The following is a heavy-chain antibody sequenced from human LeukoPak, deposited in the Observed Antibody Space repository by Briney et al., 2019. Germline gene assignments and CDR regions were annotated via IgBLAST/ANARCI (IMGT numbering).Heavy chain of an antibody. CDR2: TKPDGSER. CDR1: GFTFTTFW. J-gene: IGHJ4*02. V-gene: IGHV3-7*05. D-gene: IGHD3-16*01. CDR3: ARGATWGGDY. Sequence: PGGSLRLSCAASGFTFTTFWMSWVRQAPGKRLEWVATTKPDGSERYHVDSVKGRFTISRDNAKNLLYLQMSSLRAKDMAVYYCARGATWGGDYWGQGTLVTVSS.